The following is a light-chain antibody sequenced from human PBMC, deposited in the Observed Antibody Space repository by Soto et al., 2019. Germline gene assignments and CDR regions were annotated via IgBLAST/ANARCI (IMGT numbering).Light chain of an antibody. CDR1: SSDVGGYNY. J-gene: IGLJ2*01. Sequence: QSALTQPPSASGSPGQSVTISCTGTSSDVGGYNYVSWYQQYPGKAPKLMIYEVSKRPSGVPDRFSGSKSGNTASLTVSGLQAEDEADYYCSSYAGSNSVVFGGGTKLTVL. CDR2: EVS. V-gene: IGLV2-8*01. CDR3: SSYAGSNSVV.